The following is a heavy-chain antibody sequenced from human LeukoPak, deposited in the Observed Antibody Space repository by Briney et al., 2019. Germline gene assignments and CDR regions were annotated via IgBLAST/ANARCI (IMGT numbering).Heavy chain of an antibody. Sequence: VASVKVSCKASGYTFTGYYMHWVRQAPGQGLEWMGWINPNSGGTNYAQKFQGRVTMTRDTSISTAYMELSRLRSDDTAVYYCAXXXXDXXYDFWSGYSRTYYYYGMDVWGQGTTVTVSS. J-gene: IGHJ6*02. V-gene: IGHV1-2*02. D-gene: IGHD3-3*01. CDR1: GYTFTGYY. CDR2: INPNSGGT. CDR3: AXXXXDXXYDFWSGYSRTYYYYGMDV.